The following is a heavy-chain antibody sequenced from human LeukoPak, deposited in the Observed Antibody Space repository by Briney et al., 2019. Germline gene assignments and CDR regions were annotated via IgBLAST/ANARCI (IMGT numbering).Heavy chain of an antibody. CDR3: ARAPSSYGSGSWTYGMDV. V-gene: IGHV3-13*01. CDR2: IGTAGDT. J-gene: IGHJ6*02. CDR1: GFTFSSYD. D-gene: IGHD3-10*01. Sequence: GGSLRLSCAASGFTFSSYDMHWVRQATGKGLEWVSAIGTAGDTYYPGSVKGRFTISRENAKNSLYLQMNSLRAGDTAVYYCARAPSSYGSGSWTYGMDVWGQGTTVTVSS.